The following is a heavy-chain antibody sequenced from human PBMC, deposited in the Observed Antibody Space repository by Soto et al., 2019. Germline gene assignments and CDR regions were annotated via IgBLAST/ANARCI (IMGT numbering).Heavy chain of an antibody. D-gene: IGHD4-17*01. CDR2: IYYSGST. CDR3: ARFSVSQSEDLTTVTTNWFDP. CDR1: GGSISSGGYY. V-gene: IGHV4-31*03. Sequence: PSETLSLTCTVSGGSISSGGYYWSWIRQHPGKGLEWIGYIYYSGSTYYNPSLKSRVTISVDTSKNQFSLKLSSVTAADTAVYYCARFSVSQSEDLTTVTTNWFDPWGQGTLVTVSS. J-gene: IGHJ5*02.